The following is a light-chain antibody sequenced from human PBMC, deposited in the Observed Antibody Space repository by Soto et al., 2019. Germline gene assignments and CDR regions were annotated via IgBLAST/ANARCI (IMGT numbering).Light chain of an antibody. J-gene: IGKJ5*01. Sequence: EIVMTQSPATLSVSPGERATLSCRASQSVSSNLAWYQQKPGQAPRLLIYGASNRATGTPARFSGSGSGTDFTLTISSLEPEDFAVYYCQQRSNWPGITFGQGTRLEI. CDR1: QSVSSN. CDR3: QQRSNWPGIT. V-gene: IGKV3-11*01. CDR2: GAS.